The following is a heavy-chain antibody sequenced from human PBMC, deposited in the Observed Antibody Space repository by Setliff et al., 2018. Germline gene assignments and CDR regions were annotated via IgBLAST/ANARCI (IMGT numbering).Heavy chain of an antibody. D-gene: IGHD5-12*01. Sequence: GESLKISCKGSGYSFSNYWIGWVRQMPGKGLEWMGIVHPGDSGTRYGPSFEGQVTISADKSISTAYLQWSSLKASDSAMYYCARLLNGYNSYDYYYMDVWGKGTTVTVSS. J-gene: IGHJ6*03. CDR3: ARLLNGYNSYDYYYMDV. V-gene: IGHV5-51*01. CDR2: VHPGDSGT. CDR1: GYSFSNYW.